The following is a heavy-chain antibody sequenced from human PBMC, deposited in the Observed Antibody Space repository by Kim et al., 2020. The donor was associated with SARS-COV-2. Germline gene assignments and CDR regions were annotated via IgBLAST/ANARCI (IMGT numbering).Heavy chain of an antibody. CDR3: LGERVSVSYYGGVVV. Sequence: GGSLRLSCAASGLTVSSSDMRWVRQAPGKGLEWVSVIYSGGGTKYSAAAMGSRTITSNNNSNTMQLQVKSMRGEDAAAEFYLGERVSVSYYGGVVVWG. J-gene: IGHJ6*01. D-gene: IGHD3-16*01. V-gene: IGHV3-66*01. CDR2: IYSGGGT. CDR1: GLTVSSSD.